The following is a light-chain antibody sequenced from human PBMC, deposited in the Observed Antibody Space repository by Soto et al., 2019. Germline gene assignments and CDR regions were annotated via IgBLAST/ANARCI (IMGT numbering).Light chain of an antibody. CDR3: HQSGIAAT. CDR1: QPITTKS. Sequence: EIVLTQSPATLSLSPGDGATLSCRASQPITTKSLAWYQQKSGQTPRLLIYATSTRAAGIPDRFSGSGSGTDFTLTLSGLEPADFAMYYCHQSGIAATFGQGTKVEVK. V-gene: IGKV3-20*01. CDR2: ATS. J-gene: IGKJ1*01.